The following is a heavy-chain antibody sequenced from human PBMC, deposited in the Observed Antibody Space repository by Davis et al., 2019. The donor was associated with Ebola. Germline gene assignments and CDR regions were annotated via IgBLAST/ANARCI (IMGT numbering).Heavy chain of an antibody. V-gene: IGHV3-30*03. Sequence: GESLKISCAASGFTFSSYGMHWVRQAPGKGLEWVAVISYDGSNKYYADSVKGRFTISRDNSKNTLYLQMNSLRAEDTAVYYCARDWYYYDFWSGYSRYYYYGMDVWGQGTTVTVSS. D-gene: IGHD3-3*01. CDR1: GFTFSSYG. CDR2: ISYDGSNK. J-gene: IGHJ6*02. CDR3: ARDWYYYDFWSGYSRYYYYGMDV.